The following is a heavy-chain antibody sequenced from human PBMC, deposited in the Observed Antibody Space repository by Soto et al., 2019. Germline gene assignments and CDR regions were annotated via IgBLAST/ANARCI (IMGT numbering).Heavy chain of an antibody. J-gene: IGHJ1*01. CDR3: TTVEGITGTEYFQH. Sequence: GGSLRLSCAASGFTFSNAWMSWVRQAPGKGLEWVGRIKSKTDGGTTDYAAPVKGRFTISRDDSKNTLYLQMNSLKTEDTAVYYCTTVEGITGTEYFQHWGQCTLVTVSS. D-gene: IGHD1-20*01. V-gene: IGHV3-15*01. CDR1: GFTFSNAW. CDR2: IKSKTDGGTT.